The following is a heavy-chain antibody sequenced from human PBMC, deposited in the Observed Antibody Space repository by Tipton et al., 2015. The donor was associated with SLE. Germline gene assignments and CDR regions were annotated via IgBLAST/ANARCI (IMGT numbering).Heavy chain of an antibody. D-gene: IGHD1-26*01. CDR2: ISAYNGKT. CDR3: ARAKWVPDF. V-gene: IGHV1-18*01. CDR1: GYTFTTYG. J-gene: IGHJ4*02. Sequence: QVQLVQSGAEVKKPGASVKVSCKASGYTFTTYGISWVRQAPGQGLEWMGWISAYNGKTGYAQRFQGRVTMTMDTSISTAYMELNSLRSEDTAVYYCARAKWVPDFWGQGTLVTVSS.